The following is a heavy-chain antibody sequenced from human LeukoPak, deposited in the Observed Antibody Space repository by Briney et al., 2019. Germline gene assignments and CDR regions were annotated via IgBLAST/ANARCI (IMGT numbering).Heavy chain of an antibody. V-gene: IGHV3-9*03. CDR3: AKGGIAVAGTWFDP. CDR2: ISRNGGNI. J-gene: IGHJ5*02. Sequence: PGGSLRLSCAASGFTFDDYAMHWVGQAPGKGLEGVAGISRNGGNIDYADSVKGRFIISRDNARNSLYLQMNSLRAEDMALYYCAKGGIAVAGTWFDPWGQGTLVTVSS. CDR1: GFTFDDYA. D-gene: IGHD6-19*01.